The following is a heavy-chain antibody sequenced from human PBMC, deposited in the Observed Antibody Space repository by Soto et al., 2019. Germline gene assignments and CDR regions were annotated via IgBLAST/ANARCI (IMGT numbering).Heavy chain of an antibody. Sequence: EVQLLESGGGLVQPGGSLRLSCAASGFTFSSYAMRWVRQAPGKGLEWVSAISTSGGSTYYAGSVKGRFTISRDNSKNTQNLQMNSLRAEETDTYYCTKKAIDSEYSYRAIDYWGQATLVTVSP. CDR2: ISTSGGST. J-gene: IGHJ4*02. CDR1: GFTFSSYA. D-gene: IGHD5-18*01. V-gene: IGHV3-23*01. CDR3: TKKAIDSEYSYRAIDY.